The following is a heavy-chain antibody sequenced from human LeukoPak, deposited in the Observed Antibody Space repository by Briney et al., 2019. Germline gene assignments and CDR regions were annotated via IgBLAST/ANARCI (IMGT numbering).Heavy chain of an antibody. CDR3: ARGGYFYYYMDV. CDR2: ISDTGNTI. Sequence: PGGSLRLPCAASGFTFSDYYMSWIRQAPGKGLEWVSYISDTGNTIYYADSVKGRFTISRDNAKNSLYLQMNSLRAEDTAVYYCARGGYFYYYMDVLGKATTVTVSS. J-gene: IGHJ6*03. V-gene: IGHV3-11*01. CDR1: GFTFSDYY.